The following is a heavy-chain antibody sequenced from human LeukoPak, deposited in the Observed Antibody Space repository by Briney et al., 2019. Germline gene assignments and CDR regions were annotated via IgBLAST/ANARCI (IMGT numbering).Heavy chain of an antibody. CDR2: MNPNSGNT. J-gene: IGHJ6*03. Sequence: GASVKVSCKASGYTFTSYDINWVRQATGQGLEWMGWMNPNSGNTGYAQKFQGRVTMTRNTSISTAYMELSSLRSQDTAVYYCARGSGYYYYMDVWGKGTTVTVSS. V-gene: IGHV1-8*01. CDR1: GYTFTSYD. CDR3: ARGSGYYYYMDV.